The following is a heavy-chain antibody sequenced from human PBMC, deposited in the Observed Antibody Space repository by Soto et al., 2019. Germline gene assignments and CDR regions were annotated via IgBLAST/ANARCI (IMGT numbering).Heavy chain of an antibody. CDR1: GYTFTSYD. Sequence: QVQLVQSGAEVKKPGASVKVSCKASGYTFTSYDINWVRQATGQGLEWMGWMNPNSGNTGYAQKFQGRATMTRNTSISTAYMELSSLRSEDTAVYYCGSYGSGSYYPLGYGMDVWGQGTRVTVSS. CDR2: MNPNSGNT. D-gene: IGHD3-10*01. CDR3: GSYGSGSYYPLGYGMDV. V-gene: IGHV1-8*01. J-gene: IGHJ6*02.